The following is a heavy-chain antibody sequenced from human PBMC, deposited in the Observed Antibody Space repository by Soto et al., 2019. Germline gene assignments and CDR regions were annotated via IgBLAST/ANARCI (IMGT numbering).Heavy chain of an antibody. CDR3: TRRDIVATNDY. D-gene: IGHD5-12*01. Sequence: EVQLVESGGGLVQPGGSLKLSCAASGFTFSGSAMHWVRQASGKGLEWVGRIRSKANSYATAYAASVKGGFTISRDDSKNTAYLQMNSLKTEDTAVYYCTRRDIVATNDYWGQGTLVTVSS. V-gene: IGHV3-73*02. CDR1: GFTFSGSA. CDR2: IRSKANSYAT. J-gene: IGHJ4*02.